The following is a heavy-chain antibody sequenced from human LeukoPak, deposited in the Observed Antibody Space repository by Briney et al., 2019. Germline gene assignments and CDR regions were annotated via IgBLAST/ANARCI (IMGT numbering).Heavy chain of an antibody. V-gene: IGHV1-46*01. Sequence: GASVKVSCKASGYTFTSYYMHWVRQAPGQGLEWMGIINPSGGSTSYAQKFQGRVTMTRDTSISTAYMELSRLRSDDTAVYYCARESRGRYSYGKTYDYWGQGTLVTVSS. CDR2: INPSGGST. J-gene: IGHJ4*02. D-gene: IGHD5-18*01. CDR1: GYTFTSYY. CDR3: ARESRGRYSYGKTYDY.